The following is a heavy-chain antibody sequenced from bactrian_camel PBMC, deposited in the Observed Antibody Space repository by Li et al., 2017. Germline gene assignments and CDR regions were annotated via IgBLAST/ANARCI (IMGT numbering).Heavy chain of an antibody. Sequence: VQLVESGGGSVQAGETLRLSCRATGIIYDDYDMGWYHQPPGSECELIASIGPGDSTYYADSVKGRSTISQDRAKNTAALQMNNLKPEDTGVYYCATDPWDDSDCDGQGTQVTVS. V-gene: IGHV3S55*01. J-gene: IGHJ4*01. CDR2: IGPGDST. CDR1: GIIYDDYD. D-gene: IGHD4*01.